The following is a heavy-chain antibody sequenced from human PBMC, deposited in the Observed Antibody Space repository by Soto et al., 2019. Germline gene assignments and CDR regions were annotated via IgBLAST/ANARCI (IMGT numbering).Heavy chain of an antibody. D-gene: IGHD2-2*01. J-gene: IGHJ4*02. CDR2: IIPIFGTA. V-gene: IGHV1-69*13. CDR1: GGTFSSYA. CDR3: ASSLGYCSSTSCRHDEKNY. Sequence: EASVKVSCKASGGTFSSYAISWVRQAPGQGLEWMGGIIPIFGTANYAQKFQGRVTITADESTGTAYMELSSLRSEDTAVYYCASSLGYCSSTSCRHDEKNYWGQGTLVTVSS.